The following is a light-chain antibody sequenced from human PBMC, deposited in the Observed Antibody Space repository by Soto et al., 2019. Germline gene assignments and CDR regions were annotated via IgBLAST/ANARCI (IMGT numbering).Light chain of an antibody. CDR3: QQRSNWPRGT. Sequence: EIVMTQSPVTLSVSPGERVTLSCRASQSVSSNLAWYQQKPGQAPRLLIYDASNRATGIPARFSGSGSGTDFTLTISSLEPEDFAVYYCQQRSNWPRGTFGQGTRLEIK. J-gene: IGKJ5*01. V-gene: IGKV3-11*01. CDR2: DAS. CDR1: QSVSSN.